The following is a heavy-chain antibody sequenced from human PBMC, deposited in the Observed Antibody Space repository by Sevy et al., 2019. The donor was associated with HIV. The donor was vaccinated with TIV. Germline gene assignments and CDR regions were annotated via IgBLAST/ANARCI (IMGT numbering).Heavy chain of an antibody. CDR1: GFNFNPYA. CDR3: AKDGYYYDRTASDWFDP. Sequence: GGSLRLSCAASGFNFNPYAMHWVRQAPGKGLEWVATISSDGSKKDYADSVKGWFTISRDNSKNTMNLQMNSLRVDDTAVYYCAKDGYYYDRTASDWFDPWGQGTLVTVSS. V-gene: IGHV3-33*03. D-gene: IGHD3-22*01. CDR2: ISSDGSKK. J-gene: IGHJ5*02.